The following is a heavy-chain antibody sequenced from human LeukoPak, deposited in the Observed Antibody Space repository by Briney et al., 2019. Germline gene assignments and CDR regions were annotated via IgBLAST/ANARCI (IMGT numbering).Heavy chain of an antibody. D-gene: IGHD6-13*01. J-gene: IGHJ4*02. CDR1: GFTFSSYA. CDR3: ARGGYSSSWYHFDY. Sequence: GGSLRLSCAASGFTFSSYAMSWVRQAPGKGLEWVSAISGSGGSTYYADSVKGRFTISRDNSKNTLFLQMNSLRAEDTAVYYCARGGYSSSWYHFDYWGQGTLVTVSS. CDR2: ISGSGGST. V-gene: IGHV3-23*01.